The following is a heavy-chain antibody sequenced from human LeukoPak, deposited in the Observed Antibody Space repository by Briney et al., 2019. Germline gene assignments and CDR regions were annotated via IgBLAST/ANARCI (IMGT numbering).Heavy chain of an antibody. V-gene: IGHV1-24*01. Sequence: ASVKVSCKVSGYSLSDFSMHWVRQAPGKGLEWMGTFTIEDGKTIYAQKFRGRVTMTRDTSTSTVYMELSSLRSEDTAVYYCARGGGYSSGWYDDYYYYGMDVWGQGTTVTVSS. D-gene: IGHD6-19*01. CDR3: ARGGGYSSGWYDDYYYYGMDV. CDR2: FTIEDGKT. J-gene: IGHJ6*02. CDR1: GYSLSDFS.